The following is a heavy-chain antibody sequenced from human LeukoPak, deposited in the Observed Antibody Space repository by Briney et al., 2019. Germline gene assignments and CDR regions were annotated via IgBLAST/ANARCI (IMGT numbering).Heavy chain of an antibody. V-gene: IGHV1-2*02. D-gene: IGHD1-1*01. CDR3: VRETTGTDAFGM. J-gene: IGHJ3*02. CDR1: GYTFTDYF. Sequence: GASVKVSCKASGYTFTDYFIHWVRQAPGQGPELMGWMSPNSGFTNYAQKFQGRFTMTRDTSTSTAYMELSGLTSNDTAVYFCVRETTGTDAFGMWGQGTTVTVS. CDR2: MSPNSGFT.